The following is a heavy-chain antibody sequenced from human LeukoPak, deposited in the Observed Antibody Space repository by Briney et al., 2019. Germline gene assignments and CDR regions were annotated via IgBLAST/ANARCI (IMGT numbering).Heavy chain of an antibody. Sequence: GGSLRLSCAASGFTFSSYAMHWVRQAPGKGLEWVAVISYDGSNKYYADSVKGRFTISRDNSKNTLYLQMNSLRAEDTAVYYCAKDFSTAPLRFLEWLPPYYYYGMDVWGQGTTVTVSS. D-gene: IGHD3-3*01. V-gene: IGHV3-30*04. CDR2: ISYDGSNK. CDR3: AKDFSTAPLRFLEWLPPYYYYGMDV. J-gene: IGHJ6*02. CDR1: GFTFSSYA.